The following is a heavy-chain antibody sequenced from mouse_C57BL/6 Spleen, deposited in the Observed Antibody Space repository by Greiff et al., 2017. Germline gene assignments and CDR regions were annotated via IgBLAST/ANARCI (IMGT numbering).Heavy chain of an antibody. CDR3: AREYDYDVYYFDY. CDR2: INYDGSST. Sequence: EVKLVESEGGLVQPGSSMKLSFTASGFTFSDYYMAWVRQVPEKGLEWVANINYDGSSTYYLASLKSRFIISRDNAKNILYLQMSSLKSEDTATYYCAREYDYDVYYFDYWGQGTTLTVSS. D-gene: IGHD2-4*01. V-gene: IGHV5-16*01. CDR1: GFTFSDYY. J-gene: IGHJ2*01.